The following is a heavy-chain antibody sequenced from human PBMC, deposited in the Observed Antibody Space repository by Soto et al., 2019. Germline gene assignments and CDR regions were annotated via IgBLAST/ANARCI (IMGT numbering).Heavy chain of an antibody. Sequence: SETLSLTCTVSGGSMRNYFWTWIRQPPGKGLEWIGYIHYSGTTSFFPSYNPSLRSRVTISEDTSKNQFSLKLLSVTTADTAVYFCAAGEASSRDLAPYYLDFWGQGTLVTVSS. CDR1: GGSMRNYF. CDR2: IHYSGTT. D-gene: IGHD6-13*01. V-gene: IGHV4-59*01. J-gene: IGHJ4*02. CDR3: AAGEASSRDLAPYYLDF.